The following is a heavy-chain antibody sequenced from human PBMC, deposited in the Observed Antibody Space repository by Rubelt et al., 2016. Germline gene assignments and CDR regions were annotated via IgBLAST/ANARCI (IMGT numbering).Heavy chain of an antibody. J-gene: IGHJ4*02. CDR3: ARVYYGSGSYYNTGDY. D-gene: IGHD3-10*01. CDR2: IIPILGIA. Sequence: APGQGLEWMGRIIPILGIANYAQKFQGRVTITADKSTSTAYMELSSLRSEDTAVYYCARVYYGSGSYYNTGDYWGQGTLVTVSS. V-gene: IGHV1-69*04.